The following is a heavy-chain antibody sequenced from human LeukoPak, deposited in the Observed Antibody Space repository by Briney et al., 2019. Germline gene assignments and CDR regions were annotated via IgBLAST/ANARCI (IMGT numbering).Heavy chain of an antibody. CDR1: GYTCISYG. CDR3: ARGLGVVTAQSEQPKPRYFDL. Sequence: GASVKVSCKASGYTCISYGISWVRQAPGQGLEWMGWISGYNGNTNYAQNLQGRVTMTTDTSTSTAYMELRSLRSDDTAVYYCARGLGVVTAQSEQPKPRYFDLWGRGTQVTVSS. V-gene: IGHV1-18*01. J-gene: IGHJ2*01. CDR2: ISGYNGNT. D-gene: IGHD2-21*02.